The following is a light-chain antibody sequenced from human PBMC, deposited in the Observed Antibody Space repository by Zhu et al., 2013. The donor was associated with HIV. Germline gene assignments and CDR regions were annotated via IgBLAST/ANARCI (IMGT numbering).Light chain of an antibody. Sequence: SYELTQPPSVSVSPGQTASITCSGDKLEDYYVCWYQQKPGQSPVLLIYQDIKRPSGIPERFSGSNSGNTATLTISGLQSEDETDYYCAAWDDSLSGPVFGGGTTLTVL. CDR3: AAWDDSLSGPV. CDR1: KLEDYY. J-gene: IGLJ3*02. CDR2: QDI. V-gene: IGLV3-1*01.